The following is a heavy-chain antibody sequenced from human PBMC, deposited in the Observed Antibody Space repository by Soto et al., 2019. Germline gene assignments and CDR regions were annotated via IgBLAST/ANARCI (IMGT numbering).Heavy chain of an antibody. CDR3: ARGAEYQALSRDYCSGMDV. D-gene: IGHD2-2*01. CDR1: TFTLSTYG. V-gene: IGHV3-30*03. J-gene: IGHJ6*02. CDR2: ISYDGNNK. Sequence: QVQLVESGGGVVQPGRSLRLSCAASTFTLSTYGMHWVRQAPGKGLEWVAVISYDGNNKYYADSVKGRFTISRDNSRNTLSLQMNSLTTEDTAGYYCARGAEYQALSRDYCSGMDVWGQGIMVTVSS.